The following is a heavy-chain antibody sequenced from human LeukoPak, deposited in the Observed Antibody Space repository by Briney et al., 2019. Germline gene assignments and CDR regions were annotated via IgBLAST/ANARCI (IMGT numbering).Heavy chain of an antibody. CDR3: ARTPHSSGYQYYYYYYMDV. Sequence: GGSLRLSCAASGFTFSDYSMNWVRQAPGKGLEWVSSISSSGSYRYYADSVKGRFTISRDNAKNSLYLQMNSLRAEDTAVYYCARTPHSSGYQYYYYYYMDVWGKGTTVTVSS. V-gene: IGHV3-21*01. J-gene: IGHJ6*03. CDR2: ISSSGSYR. D-gene: IGHD3-22*01. CDR1: GFTFSDYS.